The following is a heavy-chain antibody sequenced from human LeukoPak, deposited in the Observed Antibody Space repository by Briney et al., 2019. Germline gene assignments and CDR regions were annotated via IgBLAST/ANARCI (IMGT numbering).Heavy chain of an antibody. CDR1: GFTFSSYP. V-gene: IGHV3-7*01. CDR3: ARHRSGGSQDDAFDI. D-gene: IGHD2-15*01. J-gene: IGHJ3*02. Sequence: GGSLRLSCAASGFTFSSYPMNWVRQAPGKGLEWVADIKQDGSEKYYVDSVKGRFTISRQNAKKSLFLQMNSLRAEDTAVYYCARHRSGGSQDDAFDIWGQGTLVTVSS. CDR2: IKQDGSEK.